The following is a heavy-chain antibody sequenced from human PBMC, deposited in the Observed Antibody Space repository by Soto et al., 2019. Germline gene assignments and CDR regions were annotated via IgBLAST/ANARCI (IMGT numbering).Heavy chain of an antibody. CDR2: ISYDGSNK. CDR3: ATSGSYSGFDY. CDR1: GFTFSSYG. J-gene: IGHJ4*02. Sequence: QVQLVESGGGVVQPGRSLRLSCAASGFTFSSYGMHWVRQAPGKGLEWVAVISYDGSNKYYADSVKGRFTISRDNSKNTLYLQMNSLRAEDTAVYYCATSGSYSGFDYWGQGTLVTASS. V-gene: IGHV3-30*03. D-gene: IGHD1-26*01.